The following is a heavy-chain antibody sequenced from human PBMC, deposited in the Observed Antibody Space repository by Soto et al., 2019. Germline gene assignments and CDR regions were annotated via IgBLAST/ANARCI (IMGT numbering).Heavy chain of an antibody. CDR2: ISGSGGST. D-gene: IGHD2-2*02. CDR3: AKDRGYCSSTSYYTSTFDY. V-gene: IGHV3-23*01. J-gene: IGHJ4*02. CDR1: GFTFSSYA. Sequence: PGGSLRLSCAASGFTFSSYAMSWVRQAPGKGLEWVSAISGSGGSTYYADSVKGRFTISRDNSKNTLYLQMNSLRAEDTAVYYCAKDRGYCSSTSYYTSTFDYWGQGTLVTVSS.